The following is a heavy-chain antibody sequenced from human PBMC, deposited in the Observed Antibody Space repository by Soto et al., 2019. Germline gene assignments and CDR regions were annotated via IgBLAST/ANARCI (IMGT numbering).Heavy chain of an antibody. CDR2: IYSGGST. CDR3: SRDPPATRHGMDV. J-gene: IGHJ6*02. CDR1: GFTVSSNY. Sequence: EVQLVEPGGGLIQPGGSLRLSCAASGFTVSSNYMSWVRQPPGKGLEWVSVIYSGGSTYYADSVRGRFTISRDNAKNTLYLHMKRLRAEDTAVYYWSRDPPATRHGMDVWVQGATVTVSS. V-gene: IGHV3-53*01.